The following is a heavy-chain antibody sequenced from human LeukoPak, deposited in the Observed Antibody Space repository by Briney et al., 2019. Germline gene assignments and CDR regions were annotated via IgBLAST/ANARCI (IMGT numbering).Heavy chain of an antibody. CDR1: GFTFSSYW. CDR3: AKDSVVVVAAFGDYFDY. J-gene: IGHJ4*02. Sequence: PGGSLRLSCAASGFTFSSYWMSWVRQAPGKGLEWVANIKQDGSEKYYVDSVKGRFTISRDNSKNTLYLQMNSLRAEDTAVYYCAKDSVVVVAAFGDYFDYWGQGTLVTVSS. V-gene: IGHV3-7*03. CDR2: IKQDGSEK. D-gene: IGHD2-15*01.